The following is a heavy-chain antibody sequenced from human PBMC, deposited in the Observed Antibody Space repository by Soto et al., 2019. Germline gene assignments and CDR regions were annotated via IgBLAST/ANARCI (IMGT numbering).Heavy chain of an antibody. CDR3: GRRGGPESSGGSNYYYYYMDV. CDR2: IYYSGST. Sequence: PSETLSLTCTVSGGSISSYYWSWIRQPPGKGLEWIGYIYYSGSTNYNPSLKSRVTISVDTSKNQFSLKLSSVTAADTAVYYCGRRGGPESSGGSNYYYYYMDVWGKGTTVTVSS. V-gene: IGHV4-59*13. J-gene: IGHJ6*03. CDR1: GGSISSYY. D-gene: IGHD2-15*01.